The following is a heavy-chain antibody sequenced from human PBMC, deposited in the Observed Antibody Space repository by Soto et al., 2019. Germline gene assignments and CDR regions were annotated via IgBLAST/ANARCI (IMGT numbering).Heavy chain of an antibody. CDR1: GYTFSTYA. CDR3: AKHQYSFAHYIDH. V-gene: IGHV1-3*01. CDR2: INVGNGNT. Sequence: ASVKVSCKASGYTFSTYAMHWVRQAPGQRLEWMGWINVGNGNTKYSQKFQGRVTITRDKSSNTLVLHMSSLRAEDTALYYCAKHQYSFAHYIDHWGQGTQVTVSS. J-gene: IGHJ4*02. D-gene: IGHD5-12*01.